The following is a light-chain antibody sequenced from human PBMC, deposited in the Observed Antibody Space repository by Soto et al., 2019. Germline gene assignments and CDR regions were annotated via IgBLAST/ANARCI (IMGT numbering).Light chain of an antibody. CDR3: QQSYSRMT. CDR1: QSVSSW. J-gene: IGKJ1*01. V-gene: IGKV1-5*01. CDR2: DAS. Sequence: DIQMTQSPSTLSASVGDRVIITCRASQSVSSWLAWYQQKPGKVPNLLIYDASNLESGVPSRFSGSRSGTDFTLTISSLQPEDFATYYCQQSYSRMTFGQGTKV.